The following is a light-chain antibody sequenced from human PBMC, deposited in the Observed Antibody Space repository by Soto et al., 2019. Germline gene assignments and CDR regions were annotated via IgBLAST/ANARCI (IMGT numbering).Light chain of an antibody. CDR3: QQFNNYPHT. J-gene: IGKJ5*01. Sequence: AIHLTHSPSSLSASVVDRVTITCRASQAITNALAWYQQKPGKAPKLLITDASSLQSGVPSRFSGTGSGTDFTLTISSLQPEDFATYYCQQFNNYPHTFGQGTRLEIK. CDR2: DAS. CDR1: QAITNA. V-gene: IGKV1D-13*01.